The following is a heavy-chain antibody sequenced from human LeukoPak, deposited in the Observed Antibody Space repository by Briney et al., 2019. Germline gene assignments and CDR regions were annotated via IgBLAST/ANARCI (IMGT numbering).Heavy chain of an antibody. D-gene: IGHD2-2*01. CDR2: ISSGGSTI. CDR3: ARGEGYQLLDAFDI. CDR1: GFTFSSYE. J-gene: IGHJ3*02. V-gene: IGHV3-48*03. Sequence: PGGSLRLSCAASGFTFSSYEMNWVRQAPGKGLEWVSHISSGGSTIYYAGSVKGRFTISRDNAKKSLYLQMNSLRAEDTAVYYCARGEGYQLLDAFDIWGQGTMVTVSS.